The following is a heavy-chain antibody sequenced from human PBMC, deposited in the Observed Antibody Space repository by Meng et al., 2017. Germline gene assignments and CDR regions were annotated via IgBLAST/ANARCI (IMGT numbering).Heavy chain of an antibody. D-gene: IGHD3-9*01. CDR3: ARENVGLIRYFDWSREDESTAHYYYGMDV. J-gene: IGHJ6*02. CDR2: IHYSGST. V-gene: IGHV4-59*01. Sequence: SETLSLTCSVSDGSMNSYYWSWMRQPPGKGLEWIGDIHYSGSTNYNPSLKSRVTISVDTSKNHFSLKLSSATAADTAIYYCARENVGLIRYFDWSREDESTAHYYYGMDVWGQGTAVTVSS. CDR1: DGSMNSYY.